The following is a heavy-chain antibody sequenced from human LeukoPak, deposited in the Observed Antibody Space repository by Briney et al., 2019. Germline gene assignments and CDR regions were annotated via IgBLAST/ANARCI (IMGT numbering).Heavy chain of an antibody. D-gene: IGHD3-22*01. CDR1: GYSISSGYY. CDR3: AREGNPTYYYDSSGYYYVDYFDY. J-gene: IGHJ4*02. Sequence: ETLSLTCAVSGYSISSGYYWGWIRQPPGKGLEWVSGINWNGGSTGYADSVKGRFTISRDNAKNSLYLQMNSLRAEDTALYYCAREGNPTYYYDSSGYYYVDYFDYWGQGTLVTVSS. CDR2: INWNGGST. V-gene: IGHV3-20*04.